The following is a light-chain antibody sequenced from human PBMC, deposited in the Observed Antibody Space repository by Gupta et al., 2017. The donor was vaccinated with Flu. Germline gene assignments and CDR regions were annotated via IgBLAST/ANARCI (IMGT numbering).Light chain of an antibody. V-gene: IGKV3-11*01. CDR3: QQLSNWPPLFT. CDR1: QSVSSY. Sequence: EIVLTQSPATLSLSPRERATLSCRASQSVSSYLAWYQKKPGQAPRLLIYDASNRATGIPARFSGSGAGTDFTLTISSREPEDFAVYYCQQLSNWPPLFTFGPGTKVDIK. J-gene: IGKJ3*01. CDR2: DAS.